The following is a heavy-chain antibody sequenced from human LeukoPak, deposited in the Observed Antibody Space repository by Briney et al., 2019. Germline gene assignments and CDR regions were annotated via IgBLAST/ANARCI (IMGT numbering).Heavy chain of an antibody. CDR2: IYYSGST. J-gene: IGHJ4*02. CDR1: GGSISSGDYY. CDR3: ARMASSSWYYFDY. V-gene: IGHV4-30-4*08. D-gene: IGHD6-13*01. Sequence: SQTLSLTCTVSGGSISSGDYYWSWTRQPPGKGLQWIGYIYYSGSTYYNPSLKSRVTIPVDTSKNQFSLKLPSVTAADTAVYYCARMASSSWYYFDYWGQGTLVTVSS.